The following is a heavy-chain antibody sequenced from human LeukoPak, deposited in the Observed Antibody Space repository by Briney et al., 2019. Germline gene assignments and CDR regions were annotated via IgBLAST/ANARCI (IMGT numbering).Heavy chain of an antibody. Sequence: GGSLRLSCAASGFTFSSYWMSWVRQAPGQGLEWVANIKQDGSEKYYVDSVKGRFTISRDNAKNSLYLQMNSLRAEDSAVYYCARDTVTIYYYMDVWGKGTTVTVSS. J-gene: IGHJ6*03. CDR3: ARDTVTIYYYMDV. CDR2: IKQDGSEK. CDR1: GFTFSSYW. D-gene: IGHD4-11*01. V-gene: IGHV3-7*01.